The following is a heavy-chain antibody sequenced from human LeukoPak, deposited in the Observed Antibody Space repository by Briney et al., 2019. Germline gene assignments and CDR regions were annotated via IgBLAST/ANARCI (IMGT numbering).Heavy chain of an antibody. V-gene: IGHV3-48*03. D-gene: IGHD6-13*01. CDR2: ISSSGSTG. Sequence: QTWGSLRLSCAASGFTFNNSWMHWVRQAPGKGLEWVSYISSSGSTGYYADSVKGRFTMSRDNAKNSLYLQMNSLRAEDTAIYYCAREQLAAGGSTFDYWGQGTLVTVSS. J-gene: IGHJ4*02. CDR3: AREQLAAGGSTFDY. CDR1: GFTFNNSW.